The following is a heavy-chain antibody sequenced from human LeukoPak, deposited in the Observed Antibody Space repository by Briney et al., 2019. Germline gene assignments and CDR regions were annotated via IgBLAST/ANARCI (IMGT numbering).Heavy chain of an antibody. CDR3: ARGFPAGYRFPQYYYGMDV. CDR2: INHSGST. V-gene: IGHV4-34*01. Sequence: SETLSLTCAVYGGSFSGYYWSWIRQPPGKGLEWIGEINHSGSTNYNPSLKGRVTISVDTSKNQFSLKLSSVTAADTAVYYCARGFPAGYRFPQYYYGMDVWGQGTTVTVSS. J-gene: IGHJ6*02. CDR1: GGSFSGYY. D-gene: IGHD1-1*01.